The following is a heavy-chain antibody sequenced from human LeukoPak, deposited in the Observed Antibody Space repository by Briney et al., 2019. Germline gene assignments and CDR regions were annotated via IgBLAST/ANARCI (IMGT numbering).Heavy chain of an antibody. CDR3: ARDPRRYYGSGSYPTGWFDP. D-gene: IGHD3-10*01. Sequence: ASVKVSCKASGYTFTSYYMHWVRQAPGQGLEWMGIINPSGGSTSYAQRLQGRVTMTRDMSTSTVYMELSSLRSEDTAVYYCARDPRRYYGSGSYPTGWFDPWGQGTLVTVSS. J-gene: IGHJ5*02. CDR1: GYTFTSYY. V-gene: IGHV1-46*01. CDR2: INPSGGST.